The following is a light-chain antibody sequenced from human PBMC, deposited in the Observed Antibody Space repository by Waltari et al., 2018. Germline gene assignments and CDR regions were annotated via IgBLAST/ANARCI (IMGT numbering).Light chain of an antibody. Sequence: SYVLTQPPSVSVAPGQTARISCDGNNIGSKNVHWYQQKPGQAPVLVVYDDGDRPSRSPGRFSGSNSGNTATLTISRVDAGDEADDYYQVWDSGSDHYVFGTVAKVTV. V-gene: IGLV3-21*02. CDR3: QVWDSGSDHYV. CDR1: NIGSKN. CDR2: DDG. J-gene: IGLJ1*01.